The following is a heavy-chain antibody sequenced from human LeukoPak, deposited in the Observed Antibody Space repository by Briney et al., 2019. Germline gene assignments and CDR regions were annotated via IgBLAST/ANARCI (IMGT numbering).Heavy chain of an antibody. CDR3: VRHISTNTGYFDS. V-gene: IGHV4-39*01. J-gene: IGHJ4*02. Sequence: SETLSLTCTVFGGSINSHSYYWGWIRQPPGKGLEWIESVYYDGTSYSNPSLKSRVAVFVDTSRDQFSLDLSFVTAADTALYYCVRHISTNTGYFDSCGQGTLVSVSS. CDR2: VYYDGTS. CDR1: GGSINSHSYY. D-gene: IGHD5-24*01.